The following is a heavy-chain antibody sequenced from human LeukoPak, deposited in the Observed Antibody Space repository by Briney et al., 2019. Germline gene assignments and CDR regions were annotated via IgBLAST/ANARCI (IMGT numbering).Heavy chain of an antibody. CDR3: ARDIATVVHKD. J-gene: IGHJ4*02. CDR2: ISAYSGNT. D-gene: IGHD2-2*01. Sequence: ASVKVSCKASGYTFPNYGITWVRQAPGQGLEWMGWISAYSGNTNYVQKFQGRVTMATDASTSTAYMELRSLRSDDTAVYYCARDIATVVHKDWGQGTLVTVSS. V-gene: IGHV1-18*01. CDR1: GYTFPNYG.